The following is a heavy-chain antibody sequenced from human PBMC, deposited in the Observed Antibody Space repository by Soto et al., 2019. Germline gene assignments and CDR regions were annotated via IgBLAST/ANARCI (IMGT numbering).Heavy chain of an antibody. J-gene: IGHJ4*02. CDR3: AHRYSSDVYFDY. Sequence: QITLKESGPTVVKPTQPLTLTCTFSGFSLSTSGVGVGWIRQPPGKALEWLALIYWDDDKRYSPSLKSRLTITKDTSKNQVVLTMTNMDPVDTATYYCAHRYSSDVYFDYWGQRTLVTVSS. V-gene: IGHV2-5*02. D-gene: IGHD6-19*01. CDR1: GFSLSTSGVG. CDR2: IYWDDDK.